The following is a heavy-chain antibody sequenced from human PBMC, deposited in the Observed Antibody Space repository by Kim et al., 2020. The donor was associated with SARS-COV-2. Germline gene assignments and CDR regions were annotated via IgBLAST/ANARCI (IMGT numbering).Heavy chain of an antibody. J-gene: IGHJ4*02. CDR3: AKETWAVAAAFDY. Sequence: YADSVKGRFTISRDKSKNTLYLQMNSLRAEDTAVYYCAKETWAVAAAFDYWGQGTLVTVSS. V-gene: IGHV3-23*01. D-gene: IGHD6-19*01.